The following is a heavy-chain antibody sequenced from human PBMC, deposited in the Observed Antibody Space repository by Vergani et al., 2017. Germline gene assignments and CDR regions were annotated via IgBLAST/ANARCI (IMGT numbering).Heavy chain of an antibody. Sequence: QVQLVQSGAEVKKPGSSVKVSCKASGGTFSSYAISWVRQAPGQGLEWMGGIIPIFGTANYAQKFQGRVTITADESTSTAYMELSSLRSEDTAVYYCAGEPDPGDVEMATPQGDYWGQGTLVTVSS. CDR3: AGEPDPGDVEMATPQGDY. J-gene: IGHJ4*02. V-gene: IGHV1-69*01. CDR2: IIPIFGTA. CDR1: GGTFSSYA. D-gene: IGHD5-24*01.